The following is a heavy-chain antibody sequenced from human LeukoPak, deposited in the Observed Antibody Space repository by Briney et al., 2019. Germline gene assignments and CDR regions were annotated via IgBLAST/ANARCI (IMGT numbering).Heavy chain of an antibody. Sequence: VGSLRLSCAASGFTLSNYWMHWVRQAPGMGLVWVSRIDPHGTTINYADSVNGRFTISRDNAKNTLYLQMNSLRAEDTAVYYCARDFGGSRDYWGQGTLVTVSS. CDR2: IDPHGTTI. V-gene: IGHV3-74*01. CDR3: ARDFGGSRDY. J-gene: IGHJ4*02. CDR1: GFTLSNYW. D-gene: IGHD3-16*01.